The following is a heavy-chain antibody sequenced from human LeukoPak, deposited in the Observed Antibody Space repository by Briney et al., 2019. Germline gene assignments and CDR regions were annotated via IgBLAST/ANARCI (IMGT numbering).Heavy chain of an antibody. CDR3: ARASAGQLSTYYCYYYMDV. CDR2: IYTSGST. V-gene: IGHV4-61*02. J-gene: IGHJ6*03. D-gene: IGHD6-13*01. Sequence: SQTLSLTCTVSGGSISSGSYYWSWIRQPAGKGLEWIGRIYTSGSTNYNPSLKSRVTISVDTSKNQFSLKLRSVTAADTSVYSWARASAGQLSTYYCYYYMDVWSKGTTVTVSS. CDR1: GGSISSGSYY.